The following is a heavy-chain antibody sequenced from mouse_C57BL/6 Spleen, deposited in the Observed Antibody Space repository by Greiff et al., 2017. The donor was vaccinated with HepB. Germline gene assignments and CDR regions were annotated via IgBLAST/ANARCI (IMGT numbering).Heavy chain of an antibody. V-gene: IGHV1-4*01. CDR3: ARSSNWDGDY. J-gene: IGHJ2*01. CDR1: GYTFPSYT. D-gene: IGHD4-1*01. Sequence: VQLQQSGAELARPGASVKMSCKASGYTFPSYTMHWVKQRPGQGLEWIGYINPSSGYTKYNQKFKDKATLTADKSSSTAYMQLSSLTSEDSAVYYCARSSNWDGDYWGQGTTLTVSS. CDR2: INPSSGYT.